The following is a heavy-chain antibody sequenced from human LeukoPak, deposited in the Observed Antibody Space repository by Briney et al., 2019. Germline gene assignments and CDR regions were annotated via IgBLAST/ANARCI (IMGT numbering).Heavy chain of an antibody. CDR2: INPSGGST. D-gene: IGHD2-15*01. CDR1: GYTFTSYY. J-gene: IGHJ4*02. CDR3: ATSEEGR. V-gene: IGHV1-46*01. Sequence: ASVTVSCKASGYTFTSYYMHWVRQAPGQGLEWMGIINPSGGSTSYAQRFQGRVTITRDTSASTAYMELSRLRSEDTAVYYCATSEEGRWGQGTLVTVSS.